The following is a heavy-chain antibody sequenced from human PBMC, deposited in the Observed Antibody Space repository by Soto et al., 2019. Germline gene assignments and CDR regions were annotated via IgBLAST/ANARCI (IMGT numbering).Heavy chain of an antibody. CDR2: VYKSGSI. Sequence: QVRLQESGPGLVKPSETLSLTCTVSGASISSYHWSWIRQPPGKGLEWIGYVYKSGSINYNPSLNSRVTILADTSKSQVSLNLNSVTAADTAVYYCARVFVPGTCCAFDIWGEGTMVTVSS. J-gene: IGHJ3*02. CDR1: GASISSYH. V-gene: IGHV4-59*01. CDR3: ARVFVPGTCCAFDI. D-gene: IGHD1-1*01.